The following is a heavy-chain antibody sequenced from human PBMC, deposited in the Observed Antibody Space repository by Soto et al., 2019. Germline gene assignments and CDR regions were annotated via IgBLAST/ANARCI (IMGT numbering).Heavy chain of an antibody. D-gene: IGHD6-6*01. V-gene: IGHV3-23*01. CDR1: GFIFSNYA. CDR2: ISGSGSST. CDR3: VREASSSGLHLDH. J-gene: IGHJ4*02. Sequence: GGSMRLSCAASGFIFSNYAMSWVRQAPGKGLEWVSFISGSGSSTYYADSVKGRFTISRGNSKNTLYLQMNSLRAEDAAVYYCVREASSSGLHLDHWGRGTLVTVSS.